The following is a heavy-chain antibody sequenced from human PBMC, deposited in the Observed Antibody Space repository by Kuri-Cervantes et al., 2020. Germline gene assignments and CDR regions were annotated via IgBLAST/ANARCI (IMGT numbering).Heavy chain of an antibody. CDR3: AKGGSYFNYYGMDV. CDR2: IWYDGSNK. D-gene: IGHD1-26*01. CDR1: GFTFSSYG. J-gene: IGHJ6*02. V-gene: IGHV3-30*02. Sequence: GGSLRLSCAASGFTFSSYGMHWVRQAPGKGLEWVAVIWYDGSNKYYADSVKGRFTISRDNSKNTLHLQMNSLRAEDTAVYYCAKGGSYFNYYGMDVWGQGTTVTVSS.